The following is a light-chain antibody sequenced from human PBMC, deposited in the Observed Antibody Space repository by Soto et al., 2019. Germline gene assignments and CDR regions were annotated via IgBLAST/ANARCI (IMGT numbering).Light chain of an antibody. CDR2: GAS. CDR3: HQYNNWPPWT. CDR1: QSVSNN. Sequence: EVVMTQSPATLSVSPGERATLSCRASQSVSNNLAWYQQKPGQAPRLLIYGASTRATGITARFSGSGSGTEFTLTISSLQSEDFAVYYCHQYNNWPPWTFGQGTKVEIK. V-gene: IGKV3-15*01. J-gene: IGKJ1*01.